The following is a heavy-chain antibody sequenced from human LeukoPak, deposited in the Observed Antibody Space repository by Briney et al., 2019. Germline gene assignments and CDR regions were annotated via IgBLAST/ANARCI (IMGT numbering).Heavy chain of an antibody. V-gene: IGHV4-34*01. CDR3: ARLANRNYYGSGSYYNY. J-gene: IGHJ4*02. CDR1: GGSFSGYY. Sequence: SETLSLTCAVYGGSFSGYYWSWIRQPPGKGLEWIGEINHSGSTNYNPSLKSRATISVDTSKNQFSLKLSSVTAADTAVYYCARLANRNYYGSGSYYNYWGQGTLVTVSS. D-gene: IGHD3-10*01. CDR2: INHSGST.